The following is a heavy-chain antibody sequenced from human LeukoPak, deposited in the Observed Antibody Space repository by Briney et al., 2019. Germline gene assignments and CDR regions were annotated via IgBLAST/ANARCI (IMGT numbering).Heavy chain of an antibody. Sequence: SETLSLTCTVSGGSISSYYWSWIRQPPGKGREWIGYIYYSGSTNYNPSLKSRVTISVDTSKNQFSLRLSSVTPADTAVYYCARGGYDSDFDYWGQGTLVTVSS. D-gene: IGHD3-3*01. CDR1: GGSISSYY. CDR2: IYYSGST. V-gene: IGHV4-59*01. J-gene: IGHJ4*02. CDR3: ARGGYDSDFDY.